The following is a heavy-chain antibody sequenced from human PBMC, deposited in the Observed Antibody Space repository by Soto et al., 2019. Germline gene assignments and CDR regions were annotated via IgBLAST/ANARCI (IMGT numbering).Heavy chain of an antibody. J-gene: IGHJ6*03. V-gene: IGHV1-58*02. CDR3: AAGLTGPQDTFGGGMPYYYYMDV. CDR2: IVVGSGNT. CDR1: GFTFTSSA. Sequence: ASVKVSCKASGFTFTSSAMQWVRQARGQRLEWIGWIVVGSGNTNYAQKFQERVTITRDMSTSTAYMELSSLRSEDTAVYYCAAGLTGPQDTFGGGMPYYYYMDVWGKGTTVTVSS. D-gene: IGHD3-16*01.